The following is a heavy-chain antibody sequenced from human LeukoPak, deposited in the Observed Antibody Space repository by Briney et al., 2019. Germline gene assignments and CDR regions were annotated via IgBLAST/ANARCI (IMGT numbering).Heavy chain of an antibody. CDR1: GGSLSDYH. CDR3: ASGEFRHGLQVDY. D-gene: IGHD3/OR15-3a*01. V-gene: IGHV4-34*01. J-gene: IGHJ4*02. CDR2: ISHSGST. Sequence: PSETLSLTCAVYGGSLSDYHWRWIRQPPGKGLEWIGEISHSGSTNYNPSLKSRVTISVDTSKNQFSLNLSSLTAADTAVYYCASGEFRHGLQVDYWGQGTLVAVSS.